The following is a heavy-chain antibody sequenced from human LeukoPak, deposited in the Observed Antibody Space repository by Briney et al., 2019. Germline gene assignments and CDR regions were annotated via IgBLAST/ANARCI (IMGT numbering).Heavy chain of an antibody. CDR2: MNPHGDYT. J-gene: IGHJ3*02. Sequence: ASVKVSCKASGYNFKSYDINWVRQGSGQGLEWMGWMNPHGDYTGYAQKFQDRVTMTSDSSTTTASMELRSLTSEDTALYYCARDLRDGLTGNDLLDIWGLGTMVIVTS. V-gene: IGHV1-8*01. D-gene: IGHD5-24*01. CDR1: GYNFKSYD. CDR3: ARDLRDGLTGNDLLDI.